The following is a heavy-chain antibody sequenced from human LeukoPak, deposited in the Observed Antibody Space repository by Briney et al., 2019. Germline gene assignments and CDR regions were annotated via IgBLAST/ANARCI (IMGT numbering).Heavy chain of an antibody. Sequence: GGSLRLPCAASGFTFSTYWMHWVRQAPGKGLVWVSRIKSDGSTNYADSVKGRFTISRDNARNTVSLQMNSLRPEDTGVYYCARAPSEIGGYYPEYFRHWGQGTLVTVSS. J-gene: IGHJ1*01. D-gene: IGHD3-22*01. CDR1: GFTFSTYW. CDR2: IKSDGST. CDR3: ARAPSEIGGYYPEYFRH. V-gene: IGHV3-74*01.